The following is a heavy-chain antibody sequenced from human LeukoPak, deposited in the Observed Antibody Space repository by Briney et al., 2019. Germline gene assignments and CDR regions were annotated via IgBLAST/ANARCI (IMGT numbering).Heavy chain of an antibody. CDR3: ARGGGPCSKGECPPWFEP. CDR2: MNHSGRS. CDR1: GGSFSGFY. V-gene: IGHV4-34*01. Sequence: SETLSLTCAVYGGSFSGFYWNWIRQPPGKGLEWIGEMNHSGRSNYNPSLKSRVTISVDTSKKQFSLKLNSVTAADTAVYYCARGGGPCSKGECPPWFEPWGEGILVTVSS. D-gene: IGHD2-21*01. J-gene: IGHJ5*02.